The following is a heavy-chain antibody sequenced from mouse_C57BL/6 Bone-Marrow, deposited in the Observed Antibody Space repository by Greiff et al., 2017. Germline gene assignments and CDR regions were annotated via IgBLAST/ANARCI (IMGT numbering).Heavy chain of an antibody. CDR2: IDPNSGGT. D-gene: IGHD4-1*01. CDR1: GYTFTSYW. CDR3: AREGTGTFGD. J-gene: IGHJ3*01. V-gene: IGHV1-72*01. Sequence: QVQLQQPGAELVKPGASVKLSCKASGYTFTSYWMHWVKQRPGRGLEWIGRIDPNSGGTKYNEKFKSKATLTVDKPSSTAYMPLSSLTSEDSVVYYCAREGTGTFGDWGQGALVTVSA.